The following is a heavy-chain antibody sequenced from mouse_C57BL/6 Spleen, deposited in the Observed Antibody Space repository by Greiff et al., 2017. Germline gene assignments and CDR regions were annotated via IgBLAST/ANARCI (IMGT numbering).Heavy chain of an antibody. V-gene: IGHV3-6*01. Sequence: EVQLQQSGPGLVKPSQSLSLTCSVTGYSITSGYYWNWIRQFPGNKLEWMGYISYDGSNNYNPSLKNRISITRDTSKNQFFLKLNSVTTEDTATYYCARERAGRGAWFAYWGQGTLVTVSA. CDR2: ISYDGSN. CDR3: ARERAGRGAWFAY. CDR1: GYSITSGYY. D-gene: IGHD4-1*01. J-gene: IGHJ3*01.